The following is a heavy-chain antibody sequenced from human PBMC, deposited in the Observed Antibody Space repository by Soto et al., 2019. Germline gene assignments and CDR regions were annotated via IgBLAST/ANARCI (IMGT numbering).Heavy chain of an antibody. CDR2: IKQDGSEK. Sequence: GGSLRLSCAASGFTFSSYWMSWVRQAPGKGLEWVANIKQDGSEKYYVDSVKGRFTISRDNAKNSLYLQMNSLRAEDTAVYYCARTLSASSSRHYCSSTSCYYYYYMDVWGKGTTVTVSS. J-gene: IGHJ6*03. D-gene: IGHD2-2*01. V-gene: IGHV3-7*01. CDR1: GFTFSSYW. CDR3: ARTLSASSSRHYCSSTSCYYYYYMDV.